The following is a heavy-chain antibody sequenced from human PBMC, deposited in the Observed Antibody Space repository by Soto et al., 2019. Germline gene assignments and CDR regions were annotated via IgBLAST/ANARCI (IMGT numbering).Heavy chain of an antibody. D-gene: IGHD4-17*01. CDR1: GGTFSSYA. V-gene: IGHV1-69*01. CDR3: ARDRTNYGGNSGYFDL. Sequence: QVQLVQSGAEVKKPGSSVKESCKASGGTFSSYAISWVRQAPGQGLEWMGGIIPIFGTANYAQKFQGRVTITADESTSTAYMELSSLRSEDTAVYYCARDRTNYGGNSGYFDLRGRGTLVTVSS. J-gene: IGHJ2*01. CDR2: IIPIFGTA.